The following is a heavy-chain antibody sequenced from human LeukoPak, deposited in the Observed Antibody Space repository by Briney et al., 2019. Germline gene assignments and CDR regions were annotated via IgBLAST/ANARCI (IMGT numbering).Heavy chain of an antibody. V-gene: IGHV3-21*01. J-gene: IGHJ5*02. CDR3: ARDQRYGDYGYYDSSGYLWFDP. CDR2: ISSSSSYI. CDR1: GFTFSSYS. Sequence: GGSLRLSCAASGFTFSSYSMNWVCQAPGKGLEWVSSISSSSSYIYYADSVKGRFTISRDNAKNSLYLQMNSLRAEDTAVYYCARDQRYGDYGYYDSSGYLWFDPWGQGTLVTVSS. D-gene: IGHD3-22*01.